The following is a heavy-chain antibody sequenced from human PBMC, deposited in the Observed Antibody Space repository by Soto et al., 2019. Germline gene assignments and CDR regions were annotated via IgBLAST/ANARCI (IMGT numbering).Heavy chain of an antibody. V-gene: IGHV1-18*01. Sequence: QAQLVQSGAEVKKPGASVKVSCRGSGYTFSSYGISWVRQGPGQGLEWMGWISANNGNTKYAQKVQGRVTMTTDTSPNTAYMELRGLRSDDTAVYFCARSTGYISSWFSYNWFDPWGQGTLVTVSS. D-gene: IGHD6-13*01. CDR2: ISANNGNT. J-gene: IGHJ5*02. CDR1: GYTFSSYG. CDR3: ARSTGYISSWFSYNWFDP.